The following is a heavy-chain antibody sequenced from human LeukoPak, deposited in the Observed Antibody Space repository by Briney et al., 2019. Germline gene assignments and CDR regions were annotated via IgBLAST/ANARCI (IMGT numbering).Heavy chain of an antibody. J-gene: IGHJ4*02. CDR3: VSFYETY. CDR1: GNYW. V-gene: IGHV3-74*01. Sequence: GGSLRLSCAASGNYWMHWVRQVPGKGPVWVSHINSDGSWSSYADSAKGRFTISKDNAKNTVYLQMNSLRAEDTAVYYCVSFYETYWGRGTLVTVSS. D-gene: IGHD2/OR15-2a*01. CDR2: INSDGSWS.